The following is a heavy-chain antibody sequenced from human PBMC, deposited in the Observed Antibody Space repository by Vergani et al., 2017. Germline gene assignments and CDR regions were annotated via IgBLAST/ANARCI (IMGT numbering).Heavy chain of an antibody. CDR1: GGSISSYY. CDR3: ARGVYKQGYCSSTSXYLSPLYYYYYMDV. V-gene: IGHV4-59*01. CDR2: IYYSGST. Sequence: QVQLQESGPGLVKPSETLALTCTVSGGSISSYYWSWIRQPPGKGLEWIGYIYYSGSTNYNPSVKSRVTISVDTSKNQFSLKLSSVTAADTAVYYCARGVYKQGYCSSTSXYLSPLYYYYYMDVWGRGTLVTVSS. D-gene: IGHD2-2*01. J-gene: IGHJ6*03.